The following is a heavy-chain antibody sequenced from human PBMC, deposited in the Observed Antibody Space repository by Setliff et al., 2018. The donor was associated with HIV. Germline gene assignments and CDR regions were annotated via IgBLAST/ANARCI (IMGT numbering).Heavy chain of an antibody. CDR2: INPNNGGT. CDR1: GYTFTGYY. D-gene: IGHD3-22*01. V-gene: IGHV1-2*04. Sequence: ASVKVSCKASGYTFTGYYMHWVRQAPGQGLEWMGWINPNNGGTNYAQKFQGWITMTRDTSIITAYMELSRLRSDDTAVYYCARGMDYYDTSGYYQYYFDYWGQGTLVTVSS. CDR3: ARGMDYYDTSGYYQYYFDY. J-gene: IGHJ4*02.